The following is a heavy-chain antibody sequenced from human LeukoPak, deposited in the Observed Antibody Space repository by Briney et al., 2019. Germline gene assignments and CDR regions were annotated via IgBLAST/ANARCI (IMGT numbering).Heavy chain of an antibody. CDR3: ARATLQLERRPFDY. Sequence: SETLSLTCAVYGGSFNGYYWSWIRQPPGKGLEWIGEISHSGSTNYNSSLKSRVTISVDTSKNQFSLKLSSVTAADTAIYYCARATLQLERRPFDYWGQGTLVTVSS. D-gene: IGHD1-1*01. V-gene: IGHV4-34*01. CDR1: GGSFNGYY. CDR2: ISHSGST. J-gene: IGHJ4*02.